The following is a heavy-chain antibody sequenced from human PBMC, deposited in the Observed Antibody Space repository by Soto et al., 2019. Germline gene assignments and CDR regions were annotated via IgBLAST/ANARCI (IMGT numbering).Heavy chain of an antibody. CDR3: ARGDNDY. Sequence: ASVKVSCKASGYTFTNYYVHWVRQAPGQGLEWMGVIHPDGGHTTYSQKLQDRVTMTRDTFTSTIYMELSSLRSEDTAVYYCARGDNDYWGQGTLVTVSS. V-gene: IGHV1-46*01. CDR1: GYTFTNYY. CDR2: IHPDGGHT. J-gene: IGHJ4*02.